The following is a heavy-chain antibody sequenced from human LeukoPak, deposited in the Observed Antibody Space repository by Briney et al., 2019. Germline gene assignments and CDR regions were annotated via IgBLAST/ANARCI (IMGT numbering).Heavy chain of an antibody. V-gene: IGHV1-69*05. D-gene: IGHD3-22*01. CDR2: IIPIFGTA. CDR1: GGTFSSYA. Sequence: ASVKVSCKASGGTFSSYAISWVRQAPGQGLEWMGRIIPIFGTANYAQKFQGRVTITTDEPTSTAYMELSSLRSEDTAVYYCARHVLGDDSSGYSYYYYMDVWGKGTTVTVSS. J-gene: IGHJ6*03. CDR3: ARHVLGDDSSGYSYYYYMDV.